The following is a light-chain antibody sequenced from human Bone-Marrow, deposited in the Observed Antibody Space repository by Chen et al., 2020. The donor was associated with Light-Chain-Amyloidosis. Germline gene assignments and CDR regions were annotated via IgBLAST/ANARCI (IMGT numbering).Light chain of an antibody. CDR3: QVWDRCSDRPV. CDR2: DGS. J-gene: IGLJ3*02. CDR1: NIGSTS. V-gene: IGLV3-21*02. Sequence: SYVLTQPSSVSVAPGQTATIACGGNNIGSTSVHWYQKTPGQAPLLVVYDGSDRPSGIPEELSGYNSENTATLTISRVEAGDEADYYCQVWDRCSDRPVFGGGTKLTVL.